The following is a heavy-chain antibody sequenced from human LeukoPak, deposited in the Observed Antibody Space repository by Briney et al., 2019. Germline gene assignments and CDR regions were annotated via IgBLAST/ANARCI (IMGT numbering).Heavy chain of an antibody. CDR2: IKQDGSEK. J-gene: IGHJ4*02. V-gene: IGHV3-7*01. D-gene: IGHD4-17*01. CDR3: ARVVTVTSTGGPFDY. CDR1: GFTFSSYW. Sequence: HPGGSLRLSCAASGFTFSSYWMSWARQAPGKGLEWVANIKQDGSEKYYVDSVKGRFTISRDNAKNSLFLQMNTLRAEDTAVYYCARVVTVTSTGGPFDYWGQGTLVTVSS.